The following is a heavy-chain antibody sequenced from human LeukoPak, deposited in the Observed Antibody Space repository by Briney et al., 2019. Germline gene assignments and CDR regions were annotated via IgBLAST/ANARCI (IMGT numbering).Heavy chain of an antibody. V-gene: IGHV3-23*01. Sequence: GGSLRLSCEASGFTFSSYGMSWVRQAPGKGLEWVTTISATGGSAYYADSVKGRFTISRDNAKNTLYLQLNSLRGEDSAVYYCAKFLQKFHYDSASYFKRRGDFDSWGQGTLVTVSS. J-gene: IGHJ4*02. CDR1: GFTFSSYG. CDR2: ISATGGSA. D-gene: IGHD3-10*01. CDR3: AKFLQKFHYDSASYFKRRGDFDS.